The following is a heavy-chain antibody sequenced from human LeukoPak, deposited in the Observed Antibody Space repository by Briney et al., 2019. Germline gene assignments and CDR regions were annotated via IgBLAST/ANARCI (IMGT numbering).Heavy chain of an antibody. D-gene: IGHD2-2*01. J-gene: IGHJ4*02. CDR3: ARASLAGSPDY. CDR2: IIPIFGTA. V-gene: IGHV1-69*13. Sequence: SVKVSCKASGGTFCTYAISRVPQAPGQGLEWMGGIIPIFGTANYAQKFQGRVTITADESTSTAYMELSSLRSEDTAVYYCARASLAGSPDYWGQGTLVTVSS. CDR1: GGTFCTYA.